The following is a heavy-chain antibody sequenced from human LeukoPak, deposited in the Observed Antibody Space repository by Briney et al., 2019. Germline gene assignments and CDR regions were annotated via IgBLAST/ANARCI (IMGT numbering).Heavy chain of an antibody. CDR3: ARDRGRSGIAPGHPFEY. Sequence: GGSLRLSCAASGFTFSSYGMLWVRQAPGKGLEWVAVIWYGGSKKYYVDSVKGRFTISRDNSKNTLYLQMNSLRADDTAVYYCARDRGRSGIAPGHPFEYWGQGTLVTVSS. D-gene: IGHD6-6*01. V-gene: IGHV3-33*01. J-gene: IGHJ4*02. CDR1: GFTFSSYG. CDR2: IWYGGSKK.